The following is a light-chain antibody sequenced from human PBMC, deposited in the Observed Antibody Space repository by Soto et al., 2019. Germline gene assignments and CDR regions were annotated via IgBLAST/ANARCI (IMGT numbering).Light chain of an antibody. Sequence: SQVKQSPSFLSASVGERVTITCRASQGISSYLAWYQQKPGTAPKLLIFAASNLQGGVPTRFSGSGSGTDFTLTISSLQPEDFATYFCVQHYNYPPTFGQGTKVDIK. CDR1: QGISSY. J-gene: IGKJ1*01. V-gene: IGKV1-6*01. CDR2: AAS. CDR3: VQHYNYPPT.